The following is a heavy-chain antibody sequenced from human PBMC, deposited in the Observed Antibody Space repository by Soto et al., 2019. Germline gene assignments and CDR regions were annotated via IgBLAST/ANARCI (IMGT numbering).Heavy chain of an antibody. CDR2: INQDGSEK. Sequence: GGSLRLSCAASGFTFSNHWMSWVRQAPGKGLEWVANINQDGSEKYYVDSVKGRFTISRDNAKNSLYLQMNSLRAEDTAVYYCARDYKVGYWGLGTVVTVSS. V-gene: IGHV3-7*01. CDR3: ARDYKVGY. CDR1: GFTFSNHW. D-gene: IGHD3-10*01. J-gene: IGHJ4*02.